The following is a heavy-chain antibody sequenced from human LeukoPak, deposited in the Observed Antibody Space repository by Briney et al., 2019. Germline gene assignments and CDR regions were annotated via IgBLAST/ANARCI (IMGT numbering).Heavy chain of an antibody. CDR3: ARGLSGFWSGYYAVVAAFDI. D-gene: IGHD3-3*01. Sequence: GGSLRLSCAASGFTFDDYAMHWVRQAPGKGLEWVSGISWNSGSIGYADSVKGRFTISRDNAKNSLYLQMNSLRAEDTALYYCARGLSGFWSGYYAVVAAFDIWGQGTMVTVSS. J-gene: IGHJ3*02. V-gene: IGHV3-9*01. CDR2: ISWNSGSI. CDR1: GFTFDDYA.